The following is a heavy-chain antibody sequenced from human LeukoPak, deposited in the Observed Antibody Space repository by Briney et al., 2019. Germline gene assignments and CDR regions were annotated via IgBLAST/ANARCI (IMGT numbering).Heavy chain of an antibody. CDR2: ISWDGGSI. Sequence: GGSLRLSCAASGFTFDDYAMHWVRQAPGKGLEWVSLISWDGGSIYYADSVRGRFTISRDNTKNSLYLQINSLRAEDTAFYYCAKDVYSHGQVPYYRDVWGKGTTVSVSS. D-gene: IGHD1-26*01. CDR1: GFTFDDYA. V-gene: IGHV3-43D*04. CDR3: AKDVYSHGQVPYYRDV. J-gene: IGHJ6*03.